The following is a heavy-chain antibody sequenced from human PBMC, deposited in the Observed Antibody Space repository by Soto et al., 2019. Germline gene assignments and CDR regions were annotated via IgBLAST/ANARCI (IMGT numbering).Heavy chain of an antibody. CDR2: IWYDGSNE. D-gene: IGHD6-13*01. J-gene: IGHJ4*02. Sequence: GGSLRLSCTSSGFTFNSYAMHLVRQAPGKGLEWVAVIWYDGSNEYYAGSVKGRFTISRDNSKNTLYLQMNSLRAEDTALYYCARSGTLTGYPFDSWGQGIRVTVSS. CDR1: GFTFNSYA. CDR3: ARSGTLTGYPFDS. V-gene: IGHV3-33*01.